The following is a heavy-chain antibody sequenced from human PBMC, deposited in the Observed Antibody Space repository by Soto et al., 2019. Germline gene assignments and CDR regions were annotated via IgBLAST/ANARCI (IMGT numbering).Heavy chain of an antibody. J-gene: IGHJ4*02. D-gene: IGHD1-7*01. CDR1: GGSISSYY. CDR3: ARDGGLELLDY. CDR2: IYYSGST. Sequence: SETLSLTCTVSGGSISSYYWSWIRHPPGKGLEWIGYIYYSGSTNYNPSLKSRVTISVDTSKNQFSLKLSSVTAADTAVYYCARDGGLELLDYWGQGTLVTVSS. V-gene: IGHV4-59*01.